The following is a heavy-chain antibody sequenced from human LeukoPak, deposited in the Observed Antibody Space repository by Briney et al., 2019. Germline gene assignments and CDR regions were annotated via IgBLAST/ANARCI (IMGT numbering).Heavy chain of an antibody. V-gene: IGHV3-49*04. CDR1: GFTFGDYA. CDR3: TRDRGPESPWIQLTRLLFGY. J-gene: IGHJ4*02. CDR2: IRSKAYGGTT. D-gene: IGHD5-18*01. Sequence: GGSLRLSCTASGFTFGDYAMSWVRQAPGKGLEWVGFIRSKAYGGTTEYAASVKGRFTISRDDSKSIAYLQMNSLKTEDTAVYYCTRDRGPESPWIQLTRLLFGYWGQGTLVTVSS.